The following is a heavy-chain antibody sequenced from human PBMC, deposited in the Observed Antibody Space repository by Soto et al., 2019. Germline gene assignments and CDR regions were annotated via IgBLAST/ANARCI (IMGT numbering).Heavy chain of an antibody. V-gene: IGHV3-53*02. CDR3: ARDDGGLSYFDY. CDR2: IYSGGST. CDR1: GFTVRSSY. D-gene: IGHD3-16*01. Sequence: EVQLVETGGGLIQPGGSLRLSCAASGFTVRSSYMSWVRQAPGKGLEWVSVIYSGGSTYYADSVKGRFTISRDNSKNTLYLQMSSLRAEDTAVYYCARDDGGLSYFDYWGQGTLVTVSS. J-gene: IGHJ4*02.